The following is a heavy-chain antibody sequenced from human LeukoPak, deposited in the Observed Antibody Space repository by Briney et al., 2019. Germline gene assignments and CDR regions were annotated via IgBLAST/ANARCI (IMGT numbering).Heavy chain of an antibody. CDR3: TSHCSGGSCYGYYGMDV. D-gene: IGHD2-15*01. J-gene: IGHJ6*02. V-gene: IGHV3-15*01. CDR1: GFTFSNAW. Sequence: GGSLRLSCAASGFTFSNAWMSWVRQAPGKGLEWVGRIKSKTDGGTTDYAAPVKGRFTISRDDSKNTLYLQMNSLKTEDTAVYYCTSHCSGGSCYGYYGMDVWGQGTTVTVSS. CDR2: IKSKTDGGTT.